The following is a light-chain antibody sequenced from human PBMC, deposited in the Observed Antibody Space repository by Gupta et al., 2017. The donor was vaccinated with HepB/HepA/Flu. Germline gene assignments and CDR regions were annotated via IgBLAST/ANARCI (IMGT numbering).Light chain of an antibody. CDR3: GSWDTSLNSGV. CDR1: TSNIENNY. V-gene: IGLV1-51*01. Sequence: QSVLTQPPSVSAASGQKVAISCSGGTSNIENNYVSWYQQLPGTAPKLLIYENHNRPSGIPDRFSGSKYGASATLDISGLQPGDEALYYCGSWDTSLNSGVFGGGTKVTVL. J-gene: IGLJ2*01. CDR2: ENH.